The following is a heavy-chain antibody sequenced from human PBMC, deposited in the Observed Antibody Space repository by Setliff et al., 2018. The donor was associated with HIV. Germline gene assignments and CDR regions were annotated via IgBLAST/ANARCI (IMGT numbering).Heavy chain of an antibody. CDR2: INHSGST. D-gene: IGHD3-10*01. Sequence: SETLSLTCAVYGGSFSGYYWSWIRQPPGKGLEWIGEINHSGSTNYNPSLKSRVTISVDTSKNQFSLKLTSVTAADTAVYYCAREAVGSGGMDVWGQGTTVTVSS. V-gene: IGHV4-34*01. CDR1: GGSFSGYY. J-gene: IGHJ6*02. CDR3: AREAVGSGGMDV.